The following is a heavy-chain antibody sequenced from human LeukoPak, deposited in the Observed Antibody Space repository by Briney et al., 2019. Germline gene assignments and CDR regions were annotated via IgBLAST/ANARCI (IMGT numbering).Heavy chain of an antibody. CDR1: GGSISSYY. CDR3: ASGDGDCSSTSCYASAFDI. Sequence: SETLSLTCTVSGGSISSYYWSWIRQPAGKGLEWIGRIYTSGSTNYNPSLKSRVTMSVDTSKNQLSLKLSSVTAADTAVYYCASGDGDCSSTSCYASAFDIWGQGTMVTVSS. V-gene: IGHV4-4*07. D-gene: IGHD2-2*01. CDR2: IYTSGST. J-gene: IGHJ3*02.